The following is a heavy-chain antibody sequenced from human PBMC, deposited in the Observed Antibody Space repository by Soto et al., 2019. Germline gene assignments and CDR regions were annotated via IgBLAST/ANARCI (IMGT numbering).Heavy chain of an antibody. CDR3: ERIIVVVTALDY. Sequence: GASVKVSCKASGYTFTGYAMHWVRQAPGQRPEWMGWINAGNGNTKYSQKFQGRVTITRDTSASTAYMELSSLRSEDTAVYYCERIIVVVTALDYWGKGTLVTVSS. CDR2: INAGNGNT. V-gene: IGHV1-3*01. J-gene: IGHJ4*02. D-gene: IGHD2-21*02. CDR1: GYTFTGYA.